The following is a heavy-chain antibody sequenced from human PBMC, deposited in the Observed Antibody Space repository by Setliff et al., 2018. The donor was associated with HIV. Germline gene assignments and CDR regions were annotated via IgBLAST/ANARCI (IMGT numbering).Heavy chain of an antibody. V-gene: IGHV4-59*01. D-gene: IGHD3-10*01. J-gene: IGHJ4*02. CDR1: GGSMDNYY. CDR3: ARAQMHRGVVAWSLYYFDY. Sequence: SETLSLTCIVSGGSMDNYYWNWVRQTPGKGLEWIGYIYESAYSHYTVSLRSRVTISMDTSKNQFSLTLRSVTAADRAVYYCARAQMHRGVVAWSLYYFDYWGQGALVT. CDR2: IYESAYS.